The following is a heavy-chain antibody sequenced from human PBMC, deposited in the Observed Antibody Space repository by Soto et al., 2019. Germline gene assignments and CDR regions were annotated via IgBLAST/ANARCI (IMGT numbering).Heavy chain of an antibody. J-gene: IGHJ6*03. CDR2: IYSGGST. CDR3: ATLVLYNWNDITNEDMDV. V-gene: IGHV3-66*01. D-gene: IGHD1-1*01. CDR1: GFTVSSNY. Sequence: EVQLVESGGGLVQPGGSLRLSCAASGFTVSSNYMSWVRQAPGKGLEWVSVIYSGGSTYYADSVKGGFTISRDNSKNTLYLQMNSLRAEDTAVYYCATLVLYNWNDITNEDMDVSGKGTTVTVSS.